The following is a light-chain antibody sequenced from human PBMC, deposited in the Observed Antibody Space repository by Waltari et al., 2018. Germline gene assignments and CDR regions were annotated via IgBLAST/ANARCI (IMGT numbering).Light chain of an antibody. CDR2: DTS. CDR3: LLFYNGPRV. Sequence: QAVVTQEPSLTVSPGGTVTLTRSSSTGPVTRGHYPYWFQQKPGQAPRTLLYDTSNNHSCPPARLTGSRFGGKAVLTLSGARPEDEAEYYCLLFYNGPRVFGVGTKLTVL. J-gene: IGLJ3*02. CDR1: TGPVTRGHY. V-gene: IGLV7-46*01.